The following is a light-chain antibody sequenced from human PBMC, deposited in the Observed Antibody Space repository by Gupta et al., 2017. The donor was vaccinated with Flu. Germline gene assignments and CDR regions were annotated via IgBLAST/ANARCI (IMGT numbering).Light chain of an antibody. Sequence: DIQMTQSPSSLSASVGDRVTITCQASQDISNYLNWYQQKPGKAPKLLIYDASRFSGSGSGTDFTFTISSLQPEDIATYYCQQYDNLPSVTFGHGTKVDIK. CDR1: QDISNY. V-gene: IGKV1-33*01. J-gene: IGKJ3*01. CDR3: QQYDNLPSVT. CDR2: D.